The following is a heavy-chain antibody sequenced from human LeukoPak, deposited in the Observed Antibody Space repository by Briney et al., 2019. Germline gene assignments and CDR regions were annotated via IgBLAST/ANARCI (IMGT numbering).Heavy chain of an antibody. V-gene: IGHV3-53*01. D-gene: IGHD3-22*01. CDR2: IYSGGST. CDR3: ARESHDSSGYYYFDY. CDR1: GFTFTTSA. Sequence: GGSLRLSCVASGFTFTTSAMTWVRQAPGKGLEWVSVIYSGGSTYYADSVKGRFTISRDNSKNTLYLQMNSLRAEDTAVYYCARESHDSSGYYYFDYWGQGTLVTVSS. J-gene: IGHJ4*02.